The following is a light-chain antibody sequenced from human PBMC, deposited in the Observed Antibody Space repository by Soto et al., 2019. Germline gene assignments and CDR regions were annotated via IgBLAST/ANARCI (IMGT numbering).Light chain of an antibody. CDR3: ASWDDSLSETV. J-gene: IGLJ7*01. Sequence: QTVVTQPPSLSGTPGQRVTISCSGSNFNVKNNYVYWYQQFAGTAPKLLIYSNNRRPSGVPDRFFGSKSGSSASLAISGLRPEDEADYYCASWDDSLSETVFGGGTQLTVL. V-gene: IGLV1-47*01. CDR2: SNN. CDR1: NFNVKNNY.